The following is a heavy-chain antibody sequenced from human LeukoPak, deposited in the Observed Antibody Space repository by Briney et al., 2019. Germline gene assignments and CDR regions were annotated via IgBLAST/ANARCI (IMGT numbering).Heavy chain of an antibody. J-gene: IGHJ5*02. V-gene: IGHV4-61*01. CDR2: IYYSGST. CDR1: GGSVSSGSYY. D-gene: IGHD3-22*01. CDR3: ARVRCDSSGYYPSWFDP. Sequence: SETLSLTCTVSGGSVSSGSYYWSWIRQPPGKGLEWIGYIYYSGSTNYNPSLKSRVTISVDTSKNQFSLKLSSVTPADTAVYYCARVRCDSSGYYPSWFDPWGQGTLVTVSS.